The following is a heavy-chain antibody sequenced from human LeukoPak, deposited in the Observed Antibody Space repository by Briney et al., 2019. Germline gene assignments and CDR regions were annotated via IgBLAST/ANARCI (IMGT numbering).Heavy chain of an antibody. D-gene: IGHD3-22*01. CDR2: ISSSSSTI. CDR3: ARDLDSSGLFDY. V-gene: IGHV3-48*04. CDR1: GFTFSSYS. Sequence: GGSLRLSCAASGFTFSSYSMNWVRKAPGKGREGVSYISSSSSTIYYADSVKGRFTISRDNAKNSLYLQMNSLRAEDTAVYYCARDLDSSGLFDYWGQGTLVTVSS. J-gene: IGHJ4*02.